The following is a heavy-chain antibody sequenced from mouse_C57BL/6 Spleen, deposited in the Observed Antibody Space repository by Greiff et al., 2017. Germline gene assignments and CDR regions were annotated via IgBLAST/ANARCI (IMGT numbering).Heavy chain of an antibody. CDR3: ARERGIYYGYDGTFDY. CDR2: IHPNSGST. V-gene: IGHV1-64*01. D-gene: IGHD2-2*01. Sequence: VQLQQPGAELVKPGASVKLSCKASGYTFTSYWMHWVKQRPGQGLEWIGMIHPNSGSTNYNEKFKSKATLTVDISSSTAYMQLSSLTSEDSAVYYCARERGIYYGYDGTFDYWGQGTTLTVSS. J-gene: IGHJ2*01. CDR1: GYTFTSYW.